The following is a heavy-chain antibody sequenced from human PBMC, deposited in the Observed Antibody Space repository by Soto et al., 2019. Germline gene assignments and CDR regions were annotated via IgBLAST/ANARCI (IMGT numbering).Heavy chain of an antibody. CDR3: AREHGSGSYDY. V-gene: IGHV4-59*01. J-gene: IGHJ4*02. Sequence: QVQLQESGPGLVKPSETLSLTCSVSAGSISTYYWTWIRQLPGKGLEWIGYIFYSGTTNYNPSLKSRVTISVDTTKNQFSLNLSSVTAADTALYYCAREHGSGSYDYWGQGTLVTVSS. CDR2: IFYSGTT. D-gene: IGHD3-10*01. CDR1: AGSISTYY.